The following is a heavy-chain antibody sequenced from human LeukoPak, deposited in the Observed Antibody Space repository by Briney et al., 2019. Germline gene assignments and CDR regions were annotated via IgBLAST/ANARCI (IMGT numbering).Heavy chain of an antibody. Sequence: GGSLRLLCAASGFTFSSYEMNWVRQAPGKGLEGVSYISSSGSTIYYADSVKGRFTISRDNAKNSLYLQMNSLRAEDTAVYYCAELGITMIGGVWGKGTTVTISS. CDR3: AELGITMIGGV. CDR1: GFTFSSYE. V-gene: IGHV3-48*03. D-gene: IGHD3-10*02. J-gene: IGHJ6*04. CDR2: ISSSGSTI.